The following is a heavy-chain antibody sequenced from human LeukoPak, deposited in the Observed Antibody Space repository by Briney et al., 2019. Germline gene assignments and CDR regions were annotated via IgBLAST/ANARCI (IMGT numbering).Heavy chain of an antibody. Sequence: GSLRLSCAASGFTFSSYAMSWVRQAPGKGLEWVSAISGSGGSTYYADSVKGRFTISRDNSKNTPYLQMNSLRAEDTAVYYCARLYYDILTGSKGIFDYWGQGTLVTVSS. V-gene: IGHV3-23*01. CDR2: ISGSGGST. CDR3: ARLYYDILTGSKGIFDY. CDR1: GFTFSSYA. D-gene: IGHD3-9*01. J-gene: IGHJ4*02.